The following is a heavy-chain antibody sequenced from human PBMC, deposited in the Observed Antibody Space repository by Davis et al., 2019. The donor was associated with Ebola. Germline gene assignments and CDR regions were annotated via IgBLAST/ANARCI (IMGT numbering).Heavy chain of an antibody. V-gene: IGHV1-2*02. CDR2: IDPKSGGG. CDR3: VRELHGGQFNY. D-gene: IGHD2-15*01. Sequence: ASVKVSCKASGYTFSSYAISWVRQAPGQGLEWMEWIDPKSGGGNYAPKFEGRVTMTTDTSISTAYMDLSSLRSDDTAVFYCVRELHGGQFNYWGQGTLVSVSS. CDR1: GYTFSSYA. J-gene: IGHJ4*02.